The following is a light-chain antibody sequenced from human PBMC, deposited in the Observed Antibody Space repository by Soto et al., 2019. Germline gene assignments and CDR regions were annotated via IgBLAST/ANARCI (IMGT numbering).Light chain of an antibody. Sequence: DIQLTQSPSSLSASVGDRVSITCRASQSISKYLNWYQQEPGKAPRLLISTASTLQSGVPSRFSGSGSGTGFTLTISNLQPEDFATYYCQQSYSTLITFGQGTRLEIK. V-gene: IGKV1-39*01. J-gene: IGKJ5*01. CDR3: QQSYSTLIT. CDR2: TAS. CDR1: QSISKY.